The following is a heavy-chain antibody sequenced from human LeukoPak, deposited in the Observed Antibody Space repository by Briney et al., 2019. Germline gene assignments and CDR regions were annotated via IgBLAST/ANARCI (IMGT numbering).Heavy chain of an antibody. CDR3: AKDPPRYEYSYGYS. Sequence: GGSLRLSCAASGFTFSSYAMSWVRQAPGKGLEWVSAISGSGGSTYYADSVKGRFTISRDNSKNMLYLQMNSLRAEDTAVHYCAKDPPRYEYSYGYSWGQGTLVTVSS. D-gene: IGHD5-18*01. CDR1: GFTFSSYA. J-gene: IGHJ4*02. V-gene: IGHV3-23*01. CDR2: ISGSGGST.